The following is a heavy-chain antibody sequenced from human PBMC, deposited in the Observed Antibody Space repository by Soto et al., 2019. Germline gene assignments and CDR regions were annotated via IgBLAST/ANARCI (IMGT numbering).Heavy chain of an antibody. Sequence: SATLSLTCAISGASVASNRVVWNWIRQSPSRGLEWLGRTYYRSKWYYEYAESVKSRIIINPDTSKNQLSLQLNSVTPEDTGVYYCARLVGNSWIDYWGQGTLVTVSS. J-gene: IGHJ4*02. CDR1: GASVASNRVV. CDR2: TYYRSKWYY. CDR3: ARLVGNSWIDY. D-gene: IGHD6-13*01. V-gene: IGHV6-1*01.